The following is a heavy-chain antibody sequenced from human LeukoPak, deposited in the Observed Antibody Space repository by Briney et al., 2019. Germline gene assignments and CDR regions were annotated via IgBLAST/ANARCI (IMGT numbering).Heavy chain of an antibody. CDR2: IYYSGST. D-gene: IGHD6-19*01. Sequence: PSETLSLTCTVSGYSISSGYYWGWIRQPPGKGLEWIGSIYYSGSTYYNPSLKSRVTISVDTSKNQFSLKLSSVTAADTAVYYCAREAFIAVAGLDYWGQGTLVTVSS. J-gene: IGHJ4*02. CDR1: GYSISSGYY. V-gene: IGHV4-38-2*02. CDR3: AREAFIAVAGLDY.